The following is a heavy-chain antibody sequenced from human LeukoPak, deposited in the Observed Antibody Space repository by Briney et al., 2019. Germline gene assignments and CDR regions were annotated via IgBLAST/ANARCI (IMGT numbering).Heavy chain of an antibody. CDR3: AKDMYSRVVPAAMERRPTPTPDY. CDR2: ISWDGGST. D-gene: IGHD2-2*01. J-gene: IGHJ4*02. V-gene: IGHV3-43D*04. Sequence: PGGSLRLSCAASGFTFDDYAMHWVRQAPGKGLEWVSLISWDGGSTYYADSVKGRFTISRDNSKNSLYLQVNSLRAEDTALYYCAKDMYSRVVPAAMERRPTPTPDYWGQGTLVTVSS. CDR1: GFTFDDYA.